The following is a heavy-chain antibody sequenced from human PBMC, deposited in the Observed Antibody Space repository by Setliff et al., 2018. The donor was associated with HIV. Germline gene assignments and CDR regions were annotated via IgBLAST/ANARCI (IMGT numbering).Heavy chain of an antibody. D-gene: IGHD2-2*01. J-gene: IGHJ4*02. CDR1: EYTFSEYA. CDR2: IDTDNGYR. CDR3: ARWCAAAGCYPAIYHFDS. V-gene: IGHV1-3*04. Sequence: ASVKVSCKASEYTFSEYAIHWVRQAPGQRLEWMGRIDTDNGYRRYSPKLQGRVTITKDTSANTAYMELRGLRSEDTAVYYCARWCAAAGCYPAIYHFDSWGQGTLVTVSS.